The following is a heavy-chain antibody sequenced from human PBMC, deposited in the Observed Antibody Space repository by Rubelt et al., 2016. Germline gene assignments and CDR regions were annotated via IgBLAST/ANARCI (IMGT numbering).Heavy chain of an antibody. CDR3: TTDRYYYDSSGFPWFDP. Sequence: EVQLVESGGGLVQPGGSLRLSCAASGFTVSSNYMSWVRQAPGKGLEWVSVIYSGGSKYYADSVKGRFTISREESNNTLYRAMNRLKNEDTAVEYWTTDRYYYDSSGFPWFDPWGQGTLVTVSS. D-gene: IGHD3-22*01. V-gene: IGHV3-66*01. CDR2: IYSGGSK. J-gene: IGHJ5*02. CDR1: GFTVSSNY.